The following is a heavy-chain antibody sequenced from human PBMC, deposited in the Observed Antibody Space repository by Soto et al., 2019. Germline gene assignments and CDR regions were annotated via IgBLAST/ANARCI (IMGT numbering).Heavy chain of an antibody. CDR3: ARAVVGPTFYFDP. V-gene: IGHV4-34*01. J-gene: IGHJ4*02. CDR1: SGSFKDSY. D-gene: IGHD2-15*01. Sequence: SEPLSLTCAISSGSFKDSYWTWIRQPPGKGREWIGEINHSGYTNSNPSLKSRVTISVDASKNQFSLNLSSVTAADTGVYYCARAVVGPTFYFDPWPQGTQLTLS. CDR2: INHSGYT.